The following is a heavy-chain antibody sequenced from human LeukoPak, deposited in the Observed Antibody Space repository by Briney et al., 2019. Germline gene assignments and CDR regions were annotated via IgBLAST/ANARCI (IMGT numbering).Heavy chain of an antibody. CDR1: GGTFSSYA. CDR2: IIPIFGTA. D-gene: IGHD3-22*01. Sequence: SVKVSCKASGGTFSSYAISWVRQAPGQGLEWMGGIIPIFGTANYAQKFQGRVTITADESTSTAYMELSSLRSEDTAVYYCARHYYDSSGPNIFDYWGQGTLVTVSS. V-gene: IGHV1-69*01. J-gene: IGHJ4*02. CDR3: ARHYYDSSGPNIFDY.